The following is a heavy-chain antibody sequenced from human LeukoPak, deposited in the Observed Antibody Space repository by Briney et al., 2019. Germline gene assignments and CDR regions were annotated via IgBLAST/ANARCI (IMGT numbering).Heavy chain of an antibody. Sequence: PSETLSLTCTVSGGSISSDTSHWGWIRQPPGKGLEWIGSIHYTGRTYYNPSLKSRVTISVDTSKSQFSLKLPSVTAADTAVYYCGRTWGYYFDYWGQGTLVTVSS. D-gene: IGHD3-16*01. CDR1: GGSISSDTSH. CDR3: GRTWGYYFDY. V-gene: IGHV4-39*07. J-gene: IGHJ4*02. CDR2: IHYTGRT.